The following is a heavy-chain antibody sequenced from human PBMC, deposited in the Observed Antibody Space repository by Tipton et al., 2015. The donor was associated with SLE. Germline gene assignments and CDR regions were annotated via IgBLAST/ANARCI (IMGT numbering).Heavy chain of an antibody. CDR2: IYSSGST. Sequence: TLSLTCSVSGGSISDSLYYWAWIRQPPGKGLEWIGSIYSSGSTYYNPSLNSRVSISVHTSRNSLSLRLSSGTAADTAVYYCARPRYCSRSNCQTGAFDVWGQGTMVTVSS. D-gene: IGHD2-15*01. CDR3: ARPRYCSRSNCQTGAFDV. V-gene: IGHV4-39*01. CDR1: GGSISDSLYY. J-gene: IGHJ3*01.